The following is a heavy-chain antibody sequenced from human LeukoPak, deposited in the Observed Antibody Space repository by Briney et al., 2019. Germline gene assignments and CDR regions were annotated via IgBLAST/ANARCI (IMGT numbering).Heavy chain of an antibody. CDR1: GFTFSNYA. CDR3: ARVWIQLWSGGHYFYGMDV. Sequence: PGGPLRLPCAASGFTFSNYAMSWVRQAPEKGLEWVGRTRNKANGYTTEYAASVKGRFTISRDDSKNSVYLQMNSLKTEDTAVYYCARVWIQLWSGGHYFYGMDVWGQGTTVTVSS. V-gene: IGHV3-72*01. J-gene: IGHJ6*02. D-gene: IGHD5-18*01. CDR2: TRNKANGYTT.